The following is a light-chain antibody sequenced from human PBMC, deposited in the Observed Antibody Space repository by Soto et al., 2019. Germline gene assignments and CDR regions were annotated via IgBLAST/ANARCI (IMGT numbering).Light chain of an antibody. V-gene: IGKV1-5*01. J-gene: IGKJ2*01. CDR2: DAS. CDR3: QQYNSYPRT. Sequence: DIQMTQSPSTLSASVGDRVTITCRASQSISGWLAWYQQKPGKAPNLLIYDASSLESGVPSRFSGSGSGTEFTLTISSLRPDDFATYHCQQYNSYPRTFGQGTKLEIK. CDR1: QSISGW.